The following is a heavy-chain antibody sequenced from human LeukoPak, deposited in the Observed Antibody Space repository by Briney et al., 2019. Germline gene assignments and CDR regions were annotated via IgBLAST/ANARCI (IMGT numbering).Heavy chain of an antibody. J-gene: IGHJ5*02. D-gene: IGHD2-2*01. Sequence: GGSLRLSCAASGFTFSRNSMNWVRQAPGKGLEWVAIVSYAGIVKYYADSVNGRFTISRDNSKNMLYLQMNSLTVDDTAVYYCVRGGSSVRYCSSTSCYGDNWFDPWGQGTLVTVSS. CDR3: VRGGSSVRYCSSTSCYGDNWFDP. CDR1: GFTFSRNS. V-gene: IGHV3-30*03. CDR2: VSYAGIVK.